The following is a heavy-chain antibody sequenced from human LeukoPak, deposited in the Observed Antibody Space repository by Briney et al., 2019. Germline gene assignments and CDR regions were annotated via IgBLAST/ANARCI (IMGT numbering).Heavy chain of an antibody. V-gene: IGHV3-53*01. CDR1: GFTVSNNF. D-gene: IGHD3-22*01. Sequence: GGSLRLSCAASGFTVSNNFMSWVRQAPGKGLEWVSVIYSGGSTYYADSVRGRFAISRDNSKNTLYLQMNSLRAEDTAVYYCARDYYDSSGYYYFAFNIWGQGTMVTVSS. CDR2: IYSGGST. CDR3: ARDYYDSSGYYYFAFNI. J-gene: IGHJ3*02.